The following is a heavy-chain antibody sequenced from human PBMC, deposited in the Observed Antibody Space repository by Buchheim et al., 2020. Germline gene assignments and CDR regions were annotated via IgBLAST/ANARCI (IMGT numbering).Heavy chain of an antibody. J-gene: IGHJ6*02. CDR3: SRLRHYYYGLDV. CDR1: GFTFSDSA. V-gene: IGHV3-73*01. Sequence: EVPLVESGGGLVQPGGSLKLSCAASGFTFSDSAVHWVRQASGKGLEWVGHIRNKADNYATAYAASVKGRVTISRDDSRNTAYLQMNSLKTEDTAVYYCSRLRHYYYGLDVWGQGTT. CDR2: IRNKADNYAT.